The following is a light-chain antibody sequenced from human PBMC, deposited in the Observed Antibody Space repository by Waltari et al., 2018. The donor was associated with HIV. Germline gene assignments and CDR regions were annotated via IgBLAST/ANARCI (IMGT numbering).Light chain of an antibody. CDR2: MAS. V-gene: IGKV1-5*03. CDR3: QQYDAYPWT. J-gene: IGKJ1*01. Sequence: IQFTQSPSTLSASVGVRVIIPCWASPSIRKWLAWYQQKPGKAPKLLIYMASSLQSGVPSTFSGSGSGTEFTLTVSRLQPDDFATYYCQQYDAYPWTFGQGTKVEVK. CDR1: PSIRKW.